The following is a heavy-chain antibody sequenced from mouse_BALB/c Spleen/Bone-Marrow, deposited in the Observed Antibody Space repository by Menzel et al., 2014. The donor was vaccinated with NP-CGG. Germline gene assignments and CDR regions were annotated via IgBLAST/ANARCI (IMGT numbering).Heavy chain of an antibody. J-gene: IGHJ4*01. D-gene: IGHD2-1*01. CDR3: ARVYGNYDAMDY. V-gene: IGHV1-4*01. CDR1: GYTFTTYT. CDR2: INPSSGYT. Sequence: QVQPQQSGAEPARPGASVKMSCRASGYTFTTYTMHWVKQRPGQGLEWIGYINPSSGYTYYNQKFKDKATLTADKSSSAAYLQLSSLTSEDSAVYYCARVYGNYDAMDYWGQGTSVTVSS.